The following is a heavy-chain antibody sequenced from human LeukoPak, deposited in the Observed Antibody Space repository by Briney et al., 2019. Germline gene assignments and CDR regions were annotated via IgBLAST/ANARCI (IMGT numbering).Heavy chain of an antibody. CDR1: GGSISSYY. CDR2: IYYSGST. Sequence: SETLSLTCTGSGGSISSYYWSWIRQPPGKGLEWIGYIYYSGSTNYNPSLKSRVTISVDTSKNQFSLKLSSVTAADTAVYYCASMRTAMAENGYWGQGTLVTVSS. V-gene: IGHV4-59*01. J-gene: IGHJ4*01. D-gene: IGHD5-18*01. CDR3: ASMRTAMAENGY.